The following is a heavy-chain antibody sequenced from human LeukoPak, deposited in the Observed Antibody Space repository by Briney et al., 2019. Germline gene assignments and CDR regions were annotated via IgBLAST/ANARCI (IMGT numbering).Heavy chain of an antibody. V-gene: IGHV1-46*01. D-gene: IGHD6-13*01. CDR1: GYTFTSHW. J-gene: IGHJ4*02. CDR3: ARYPPSYSSNWHYYFDY. Sequence: ASVKVSCKASGYTFTSHWMHWVRQAPGQGLEWMGVINPSGGSTTYAQKFQGRVTMTRDATTSTDYMELSSLSSEDTAMYYCARYPPSYSSNWHYYFDYWGQGTLLTVSS. CDR2: INPSGGST.